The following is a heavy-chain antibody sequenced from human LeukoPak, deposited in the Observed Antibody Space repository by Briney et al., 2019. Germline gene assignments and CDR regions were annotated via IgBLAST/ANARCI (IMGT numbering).Heavy chain of an antibody. V-gene: IGHV4-59*08. Sequence: SETLSLTCTVSGGSISSYYWSWIRQPPGKGLEWIGYIYYSGNTNHNPSLKSRVTISLDMSKNQFSLKLSSVTAADTAVYYCARHYDTSGYWFYFDHWGQGTLLTVSS. J-gene: IGHJ4*02. CDR3: ARHYDTSGYWFYFDH. CDR1: GGSISSYY. D-gene: IGHD3-22*01. CDR2: IYYSGNT.